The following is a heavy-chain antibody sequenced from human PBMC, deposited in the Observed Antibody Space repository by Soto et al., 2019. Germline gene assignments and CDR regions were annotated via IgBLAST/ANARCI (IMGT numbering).Heavy chain of an antibody. CDR1: GFTFSSYA. D-gene: IGHD3-9*01. CDR3: AKDSGYDILTGYPTFGH. CDR2: ISGNGAST. Sequence: GGSLRLSCEGSGFTFSSYAMSWVRQAPGRGLEWVSGISGNGASTYYADSVKGRFTLSRDNSKNTLYLEVNSLRAEDTAVYYCAKDSGYDILTGYPTFGHWGQGSLVTVSS. J-gene: IGHJ4*02. V-gene: IGHV3-23*01.